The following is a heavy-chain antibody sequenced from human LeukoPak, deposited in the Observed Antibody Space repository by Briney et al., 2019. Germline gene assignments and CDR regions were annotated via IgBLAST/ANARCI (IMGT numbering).Heavy chain of an antibody. CDR3: ARASDGWSIDY. V-gene: IGHV3-74*01. D-gene: IGHD5-24*01. J-gene: IGHJ4*02. Sequence: GGSLRLSCAASGFSFPSFWIHWVRQVPGKGLAWVSYVTYDGSTTIYADSVKGRFTISRDNAYNTVYLQMNSLRAEDTAIYYCARASDGWSIDYWGQGTLVTVSS. CDR2: VTYDGSTT. CDR1: GFSFPSFW.